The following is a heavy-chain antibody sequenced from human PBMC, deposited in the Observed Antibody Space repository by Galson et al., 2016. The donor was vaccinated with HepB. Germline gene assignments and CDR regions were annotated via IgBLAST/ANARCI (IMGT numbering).Heavy chain of an antibody. V-gene: IGHV1-3*01. CDR2: INAGSGNT. D-gene: IGHD6-13*01. CDR1: GYTFSTYL. J-gene: IGHJ3*02. Sequence: SVKVSCKASGYTFSTYLIHWVRQAPGQRLEWMGWINAGSGNTKFSQQFQGRVSITRDTSATTAYMELSSLRSEYTAVYYCARDRDSSSWYVAFDIWGQGTMVTVSS. CDR3: ARDRDSSSWYVAFDI.